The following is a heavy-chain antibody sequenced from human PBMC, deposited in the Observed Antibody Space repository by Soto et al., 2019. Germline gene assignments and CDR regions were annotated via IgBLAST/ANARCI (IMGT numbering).Heavy chain of an antibody. D-gene: IGHD3-10*01. CDR1: GFSFSDHY. CDR3: ARWIRGTVDY. J-gene: IGHJ4*02. CDR2: ISSSNSYT. Sequence: GVPLSLSSAASGFSFSDHYMSWVRQAPGKGLEWVSYISSSNSYTNYADSMKGRFTISRDNAENSLYLQMNSLRAEDTAVYYCARWIRGTVDYWGQGTLVTVSS. V-gene: IGHV3-11*06.